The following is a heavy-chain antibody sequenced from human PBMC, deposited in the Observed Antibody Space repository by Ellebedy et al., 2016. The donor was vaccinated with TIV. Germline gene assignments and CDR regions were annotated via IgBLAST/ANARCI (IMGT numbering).Heavy chain of an antibody. CDR1: GFIFNSYE. D-gene: IGHD4-17*01. CDR3: AKGAYPVPTFMAV. CDR2: IRSDGSHK. J-gene: IGHJ6*02. V-gene: IGHV3-30*02. Sequence: GESLKISCVASGFIFNSYEMNWVRQAPGKGLEWVAFIRSDGSHKYYADSVKGRFTISRDDSKNTLYLQMNSLRTDDTALYYCAKGAYPVPTFMAVWGQGTTVIVSS.